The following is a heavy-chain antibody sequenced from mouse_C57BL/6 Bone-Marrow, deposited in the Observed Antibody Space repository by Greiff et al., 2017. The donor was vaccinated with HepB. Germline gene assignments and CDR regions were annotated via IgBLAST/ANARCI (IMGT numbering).Heavy chain of an antibody. V-gene: IGHV1-67*01. CDR1: GYTFTDSA. D-gene: IGHD2-4*01. CDR3: ASMITSAWFAY. CDR2: ISTYYGDA. J-gene: IGHJ3*01. Sequence: QVQLQQSGPELVRPGVSVKISCTGSGYTFTDSAMHWVKQSHATSLEWIGVISTYYGDASYNQKFKDKATMTVDKSSSTAYMELARLTSEDSAVYYCASMITSAWFAYWGQGTLVTVSA.